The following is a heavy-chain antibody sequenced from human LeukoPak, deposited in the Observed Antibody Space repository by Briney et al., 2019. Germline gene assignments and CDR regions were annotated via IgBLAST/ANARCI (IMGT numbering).Heavy chain of an antibody. CDR3: ARAGSHYYGSGSGFYFDY. D-gene: IGHD3-10*01. V-gene: IGHV3-48*02. CDR2: IRSSSSTI. J-gene: IGHJ4*02. Sequence: GGSLRLSCAASGFSFSSYSMNWVRQAQGKGLEWVSYIRSSSSTIYYADSVKGRFTISRDNTKNSLYLQMNSLRDEDTAVYYCARAGSHYYGSGSGFYFDYWGQGTLVTVSS. CDR1: GFSFSSYS.